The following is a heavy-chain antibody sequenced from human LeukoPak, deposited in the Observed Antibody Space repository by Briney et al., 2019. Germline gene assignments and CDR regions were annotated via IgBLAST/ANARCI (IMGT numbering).Heavy chain of an antibody. CDR2: IYYSGST. D-gene: IGHD4-17*01. CDR1: GGSISSGDYY. CDR3: ARASGYNFGDYSADY. Sequence: SETLSLTCTVSGGSISSGDYYWSWIRQPPGKGLEWIGYIYYSGSTYYNPSLKSRVIISADTSKNQSSLSLSYVTAADTAVYYCARASGYNFGDYSADYWGQGTLVTVSS. J-gene: IGHJ4*02. V-gene: IGHV4-30-4*01.